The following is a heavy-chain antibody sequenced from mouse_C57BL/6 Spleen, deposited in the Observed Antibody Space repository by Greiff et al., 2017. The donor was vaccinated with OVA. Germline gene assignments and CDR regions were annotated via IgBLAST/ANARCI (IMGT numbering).Heavy chain of an antibody. D-gene: IGHD1-1*01. J-gene: IGHJ4*01. Sequence: VQLKQSGPELVKPGASVKIPCKASGYTFTDYNMDWVKQSHGKSLEWIGDINPNNGGTIYNQKFKGKATLTVDKSSNTAYMELRSLTSEDTAVYYGARYDTTDYYAMDYWGQGTSLTVSS. CDR2: INPNNGGT. V-gene: IGHV1-18*01. CDR1: GYTFTDYN. CDR3: ARYDTTDYYAMDY.